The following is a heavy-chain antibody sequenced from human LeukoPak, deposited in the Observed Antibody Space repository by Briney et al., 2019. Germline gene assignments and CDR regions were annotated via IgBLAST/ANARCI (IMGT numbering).Heavy chain of an antibody. V-gene: IGHV4-34*01. CDR3: ARVHSSGWYRTNGKFDY. CDR2: INHSGST. Sequence: SETLSLTCAVYGGSFSGYYWSWIRQPPGKGLEWIGEINHSGSTNYNPSLKGRVTISVDTSKNQFSLKLSSVTAADTAVYYCARVHSSGWYRTNGKFDYWGQGTLVTVSS. J-gene: IGHJ4*02. CDR1: GGSFSGYY. D-gene: IGHD6-19*01.